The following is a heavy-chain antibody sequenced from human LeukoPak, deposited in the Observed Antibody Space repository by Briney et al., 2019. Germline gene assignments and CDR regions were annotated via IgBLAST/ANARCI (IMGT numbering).Heavy chain of an antibody. Sequence: PGGSLRLSCAASGFTFSDYYMSWIRQAPGKGLEWVSYVSDSGSVTYYADSVKGRFTISRDNAKSALYLQMNSLRLEDTAVYYCASAGISMVRGVIGPGDYWGLGTLVTVSS. V-gene: IGHV3-11*01. CDR3: ASAGISMVRGVIGPGDY. J-gene: IGHJ4*02. CDR2: VSDSGSVT. D-gene: IGHD3-10*01. CDR1: GFTFSDYY.